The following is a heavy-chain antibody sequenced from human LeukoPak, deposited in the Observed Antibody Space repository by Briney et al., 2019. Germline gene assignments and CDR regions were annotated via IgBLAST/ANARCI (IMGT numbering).Heavy chain of an antibody. D-gene: IGHD1-1*01. Sequence: GESLKISCKGSGYSFTTYWIGWVRQMPGKGLEWMGIIYPGDSDTRYSPSFQGQVTISADKSISAAYLQWSSLKASDTAMYYCAKHERSTTGSLLYDNWGQGTLVTVSS. J-gene: IGHJ4*02. V-gene: IGHV5-51*01. CDR1: GYSFTTYW. CDR3: AKHERSTTGSLLYDN. CDR2: IYPGDSDT.